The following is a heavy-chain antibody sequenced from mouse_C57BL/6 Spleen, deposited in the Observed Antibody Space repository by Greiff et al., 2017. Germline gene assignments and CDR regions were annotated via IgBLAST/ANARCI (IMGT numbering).Heavy chain of an antibody. CDR2: IDPSDSYT. V-gene: IGHV1-50*01. Sequence: QVQLQQPGAELVKPGASVKMSCKASGYTFTSYWMKWVKQRPGQGLEWIGEIDPSDSYTNYNQKFKGKATLTVDTSSSTAYMQLSSLTSEDSAVYYCAIYYGNYVGYFDYWGQGTTLTVSS. J-gene: IGHJ2*01. D-gene: IGHD2-1*01. CDR3: AIYYGNYVGYFDY. CDR1: GYTFTSYW.